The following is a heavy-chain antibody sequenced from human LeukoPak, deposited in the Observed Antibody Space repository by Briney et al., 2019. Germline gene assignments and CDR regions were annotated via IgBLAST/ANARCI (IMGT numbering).Heavy chain of an antibody. J-gene: IGHJ4*02. V-gene: IGHV7-4-1*02. CDR2: INTNTGNP. CDR1: GYTFTSYA. CDR3: ARDRVLLWFGESYYFDY. Sequence: ASVKVSCKASGYTFTSYAMNWVRQAPGQGLEWMGWINTNTGNPTYAQGFTGRFVFSLDTSVSTAYLQISNLKAEDTAVYYCARDRVLLWFGESYYFDYWGQGTLVTVSS. D-gene: IGHD3-10*01.